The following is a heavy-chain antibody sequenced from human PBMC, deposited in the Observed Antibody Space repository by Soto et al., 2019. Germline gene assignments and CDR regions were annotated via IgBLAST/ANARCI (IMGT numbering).Heavy chain of an antibody. J-gene: IGHJ4*02. Sequence: SSETLSLTCTVSGGSISSGDYYWSWIRQPPGKGLEWIGHIHYTGSTYSNPSLKSRVAISVDKSKNQISLKLSSVTAADSAVYYCARSPGSGSYYSLHFDYWGQGTLVTVSS. CDR2: IHYTGST. CDR3: ARSPGSGSYYSLHFDY. D-gene: IGHD3-10*01. V-gene: IGHV4-30-4*01. CDR1: GGSISSGDYY.